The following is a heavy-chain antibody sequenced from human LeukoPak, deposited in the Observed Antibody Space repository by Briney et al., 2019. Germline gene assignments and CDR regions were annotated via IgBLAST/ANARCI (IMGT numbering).Heavy chain of an antibody. Sequence: GGSLRLSCAASGFTFSSYGMHWVRQAPGKGLEYVSAISSNGGSTYYADSVKGRFTISGDNSKNTLYLQMSSLRAEDTAVYYCVKSHLPYYYDSRADIAFDIWGQGTMVTVSS. V-gene: IGHV3-64D*06. J-gene: IGHJ3*02. CDR3: VKSHLPYYYDSRADIAFDI. D-gene: IGHD3-22*01. CDR1: GFTFSSYG. CDR2: ISSNGGST.